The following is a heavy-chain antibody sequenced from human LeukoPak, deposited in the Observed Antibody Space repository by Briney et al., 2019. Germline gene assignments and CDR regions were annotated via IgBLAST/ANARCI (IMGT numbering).Heavy chain of an antibody. Sequence: SETLSFTCTVSAGSISNGNYYWSWIRQPPGKGLEWIGYIYSSGTAYYNPSLKSRVTISVDTSKNQFSLNLNSVTAADTAVYYCARGIYYYGMDVWGQGTTVTVSS. CDR3: ARGIYYYGMDV. CDR1: AGSISNGNYY. CDR2: IYSSGTA. V-gene: IGHV4-30-4*01. J-gene: IGHJ6*02.